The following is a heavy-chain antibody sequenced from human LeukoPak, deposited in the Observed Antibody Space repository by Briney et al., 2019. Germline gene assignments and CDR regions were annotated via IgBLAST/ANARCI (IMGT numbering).Heavy chain of an antibody. CDR1: GFTFSSYW. J-gene: IGHJ4*02. Sequence: GGSLRLSCAASGFTFSSYWMSWVRQAPGKGLEWVSVIYSGGSTYYADSVKGRFTISRDNSKNTLYLQMYSLRAEDTAVYYCASGGGFFDYWGQGTLVTVSS. V-gene: IGHV3-66*01. D-gene: IGHD2-15*01. CDR3: ASGGGFFDY. CDR2: IYSGGST.